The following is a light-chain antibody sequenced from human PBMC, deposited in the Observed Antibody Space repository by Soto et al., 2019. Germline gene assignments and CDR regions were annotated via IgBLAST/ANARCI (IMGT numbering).Light chain of an antibody. CDR3: QQNDISHRT. J-gene: IGKJ1*01. CDR1: QRISTY. V-gene: IGKV1-39*01. CDR2: DAS. Sequence: DIQMTQSPSSLSASVGDRVTITCQASQRISTYLNWYQQKPGNAPKLLIYDASTLQSGVTSRFSGSWSGTDFTLTIGGLQPEDFATYYCQQNDISHRTVGQGTKVETK.